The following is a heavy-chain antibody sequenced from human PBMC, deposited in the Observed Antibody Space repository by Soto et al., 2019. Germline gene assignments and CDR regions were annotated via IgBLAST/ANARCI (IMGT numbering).Heavy chain of an antibody. Sequence: GGSLRLSCAASGFTVSINYMSWVRQAPGKGLEWVSVIYSGGSTYYADSVKGRFTISRHNSKNTLYLQMNSLRAEDTAVYYCARTEYSISSTANYYYYKDVWSKGTTVTVSS. CDR3: ARTEYSISSTANYYYYKDV. D-gene: IGHD6-6*01. CDR2: IYSGGST. J-gene: IGHJ6*03. V-gene: IGHV3-53*04. CDR1: GFTVSINY.